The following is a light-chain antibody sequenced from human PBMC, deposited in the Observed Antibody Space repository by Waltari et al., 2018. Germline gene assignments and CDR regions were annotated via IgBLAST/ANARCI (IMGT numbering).Light chain of an antibody. CDR1: QSVSSN. V-gene: IGKV3-15*01. J-gene: IGKJ2*01. Sequence: EIVMTQSPATLSVSPGERATLSCRARQSVSSNLAWYQQKPGQAPRLLIYGASTRVTDIPARFSGSGSGTEFTLTITSLRSEDFAVYYCQQYDNWPPYTFGQGTKLEIK. CDR3: QQYDNWPPYT. CDR2: GAS.